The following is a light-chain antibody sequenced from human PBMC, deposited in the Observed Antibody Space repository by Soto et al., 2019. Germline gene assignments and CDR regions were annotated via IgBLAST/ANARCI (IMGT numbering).Light chain of an antibody. V-gene: IGKV3-20*01. J-gene: IGKJ3*01. Sequence: EIVLTQSPDPLSLSPGERATLFCRASQTLSINSLAWYQQKPGQSPRLLLYAASTRDTGIPDRFNGSGSGTDFALTINRLETEDFEVYYCQQYDGAPLTFGPGTKVDVK. CDR1: QTLSINS. CDR3: QQYDGAPLT. CDR2: AAS.